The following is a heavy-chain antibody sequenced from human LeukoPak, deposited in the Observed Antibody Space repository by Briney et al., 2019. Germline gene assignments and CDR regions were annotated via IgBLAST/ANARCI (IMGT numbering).Heavy chain of an antibody. Sequence: GGSLRLSCTASGFSLSSHNMNWVRQAPGKGLEWVSSISSSSSYIYYADSVKGRFTISRDTAKNSLYLQMNSLRAEDTAVYYCARAYCSGGSCYPFDYWGQGTLVTVSS. CDR3: ARAYCSGGSCYPFDY. V-gene: IGHV3-21*01. J-gene: IGHJ4*02. D-gene: IGHD2-15*01. CDR1: GFSLSSHN. CDR2: ISSSSSYI.